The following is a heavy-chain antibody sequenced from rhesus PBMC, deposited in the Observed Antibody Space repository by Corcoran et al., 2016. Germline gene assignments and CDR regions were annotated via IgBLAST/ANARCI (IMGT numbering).Heavy chain of an antibody. V-gene: IGHV4-65*01. Sequence: QVQLQESGPGLVKPSETLSLTCAVSGGSISSSNWWSWIRQPPGKGLEWIGYISGSNGSPYSNPSLKSRVTISPDTSKNQFSLKLSSVTAADTAVYYCARDPMRWDAFDFWGQGLRVTVSS. CDR3: ARDPMRWDAFDF. J-gene: IGHJ3*01. CDR1: GGSISSSNW. D-gene: IGHD2-39*02. CDR2: ISGSNGSP.